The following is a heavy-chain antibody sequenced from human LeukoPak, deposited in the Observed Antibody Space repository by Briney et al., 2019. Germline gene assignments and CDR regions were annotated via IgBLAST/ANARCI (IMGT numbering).Heavy chain of an antibody. CDR2: IWSDGNNK. V-gene: IGHV3-33*07. CDR3: ARDGLTDSSGYTVIDN. D-gene: IGHD3-22*01. J-gene: IGHJ4*02. Sequence: GKSLRLSCAASGFSFSSYAMYWVRQAPGKGPGWVAVIWSDGNNKYYSDSVKGRFTISRDNSNNTLYLQMNSLRAEDTAVYYCARDGLTDSSGYTVIDNWGQGTLVTVSS. CDR1: GFSFSSYA.